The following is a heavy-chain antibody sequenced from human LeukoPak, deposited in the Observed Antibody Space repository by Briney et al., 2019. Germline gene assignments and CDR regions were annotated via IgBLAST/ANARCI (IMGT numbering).Heavy chain of an antibody. V-gene: IGHV5-51*01. CDR2: IYPGDSDN. CDR1: GYSFTSYW. Sequence: GESLKISCRGSGYSFTSYWIGWVRQMPGEGLEWMGIIYPGDSDNRYSPFFQGQVTISADKSISPAYLQTSSLKASDTAMYYCASQARYNWNLFDYWGQGTLVTVSS. CDR3: ASQARYNWNLFDY. J-gene: IGHJ4*02. D-gene: IGHD1-20*01.